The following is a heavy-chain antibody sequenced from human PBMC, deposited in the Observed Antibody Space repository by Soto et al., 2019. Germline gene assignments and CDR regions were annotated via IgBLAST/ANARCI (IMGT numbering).Heavy chain of an antibody. CDR3: AKDSWAIFGVPAGEYYAMDV. D-gene: IGHD3-3*01. CDR2: ISGSGGTT. Sequence: LRLSGVATGFTFENYAMIWVRQAPGKGLEWVSAISGSGGTTYYSDSVKGRFTISRDNSKNTVYLQMNDLRVEDAAEYFCAKDSWAIFGVPAGEYYAMDVWGQGTTVTVSS. J-gene: IGHJ6*02. V-gene: IGHV3-23*01. CDR1: GFTFENYA.